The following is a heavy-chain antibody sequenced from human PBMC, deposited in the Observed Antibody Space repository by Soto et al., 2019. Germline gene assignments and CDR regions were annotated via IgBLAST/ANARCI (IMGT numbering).Heavy chain of an antibody. D-gene: IGHD2-2*01. CDR1: GGSITSSGYY. Sequence: QVQLQESGPGLVKPSQTLSLTCTVSGGSITSSGYYWSWIRQHPGEGLEWIGFTSNSGSTSYNPSRKSRVTISVDTSSNQFSLNLTSVTAADTAVYYCARGGGSTKVDYWGQGTLVTVSP. CDR3: ARGGGSTKVDY. V-gene: IGHV4-31*03. J-gene: IGHJ4*02. CDR2: TSNSGST.